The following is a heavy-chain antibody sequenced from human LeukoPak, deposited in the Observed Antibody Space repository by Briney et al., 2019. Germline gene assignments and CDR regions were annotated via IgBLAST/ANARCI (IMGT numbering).Heavy chain of an antibody. Sequence: SEKVSCKASGGTFSSYAISWVRQAPGQGLEWMGGIIPIFATANYAQKFQGRVTISTDESTSTAYMELSSLRSEDTAVYYCARHGSYSGSYLYWGQGTLVTVSS. CDR3: ARHGSYSGSYLY. CDR1: GGTFSSYA. D-gene: IGHD1-26*01. CDR2: IIPIFATA. V-gene: IGHV1-69*05. J-gene: IGHJ4*02.